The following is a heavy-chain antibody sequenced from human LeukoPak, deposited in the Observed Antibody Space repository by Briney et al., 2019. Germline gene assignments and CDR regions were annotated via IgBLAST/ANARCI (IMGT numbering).Heavy chain of an antibody. V-gene: IGHV1-2*02. Sequence: ASVKVSCKASGYTFTGYFLHWVRRAPGQGFEWMGWINPNSGDTYYTQSFQGRVTMTRGTSISTAYMELSSLRSDDTAVYYCARAQSLTAPAGTFANSWGQGTLVTVSS. J-gene: IGHJ4*02. CDR1: GYTFTGYF. D-gene: IGHD6-13*01. CDR2: INPNSGDT. CDR3: ARAQSLTAPAGTFANS.